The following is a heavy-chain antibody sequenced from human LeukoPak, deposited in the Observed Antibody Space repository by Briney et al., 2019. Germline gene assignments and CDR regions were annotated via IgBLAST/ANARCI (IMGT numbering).Heavy chain of an antibody. Sequence: GALRLSCTASGFTFSIYPLHWVRQAPGKGLAYVSAISKNGESTYYADSVKGRFTISRDNSRSTLYLQMTSLRVEDTAVYYCVKEATSYYDYWGQGTLVTVSS. CDR1: GFTFSIYP. V-gene: IGHV3-64D*06. CDR2: ISKNGEST. D-gene: IGHD3-9*01. CDR3: VKEATSYYDY. J-gene: IGHJ4*02.